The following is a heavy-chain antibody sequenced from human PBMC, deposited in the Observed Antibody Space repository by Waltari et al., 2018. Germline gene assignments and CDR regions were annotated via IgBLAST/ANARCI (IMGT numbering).Heavy chain of an antibody. J-gene: IGHJ6*03. CDR2: IYYSGST. CDR1: GDSISNYY. CDR3: ARRAYCSSNSCRLHMDV. D-gene: IGHD2-2*01. Sequence: QVQLQESGPGLVKPSETLSLTYSVSGDSISNYYWSWIRQPPGKGLEWIGSIYYSGSTKYNPPLKSRVTISVDTSRNQFSLKLSSVTAADTAVYYCARRAYCSSNSCRLHMDVWGKGTTVTVSS. V-gene: IGHV4-59*08.